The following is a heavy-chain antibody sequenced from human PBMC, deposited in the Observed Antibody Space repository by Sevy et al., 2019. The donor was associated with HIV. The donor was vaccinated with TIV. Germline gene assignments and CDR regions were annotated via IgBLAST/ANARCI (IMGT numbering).Heavy chain of an antibody. Sequence: GGSLRLSCAASGFTFSSYPMHWVRQAPGKGLEWVSFISFDGTDKYYANSVKGRLTITRENSKNTLFLQMNSLRAEDTAFYYCVRETTMLPRGAFDFWGQGTMVTVSS. V-gene: IGHV3-30-3*01. CDR2: ISFDGTDK. J-gene: IGHJ3*01. CDR1: GFTFSSYP. CDR3: VRETTMLPRGAFDF. D-gene: IGHD3-10*01.